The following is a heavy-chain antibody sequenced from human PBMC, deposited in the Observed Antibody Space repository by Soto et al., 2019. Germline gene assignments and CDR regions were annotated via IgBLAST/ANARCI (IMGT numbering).Heavy chain of an antibody. CDR2: IYYSGST. CDR1: GGSISSSSYY. D-gene: IGHD3-10*01. V-gene: IGHV4-39*01. CDR3: ARHVAMVRGVDDAFDI. Sequence: PSETLSLTCTVSGGSISSSSYYWGWIRQPPGKGLEWIGSIYYSGSTYYNPSLKSRVTISVDTSKNQFSLKLSSVTAADTAVYYCARHVAMVRGVDDAFDIWGQGTMVTVSS. J-gene: IGHJ3*02.